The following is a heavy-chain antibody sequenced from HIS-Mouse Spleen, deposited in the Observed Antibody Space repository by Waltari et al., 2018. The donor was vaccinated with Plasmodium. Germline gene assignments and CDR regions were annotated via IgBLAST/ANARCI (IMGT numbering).Heavy chain of an antibody. V-gene: IGHV4-34*01. CDR2: INHSGST. CDR3: ARGPGDIVATTFDY. J-gene: IGHJ4*02. D-gene: IGHD5-12*01. CDR1: GWSFSGYY. Sequence: QVQLQQWGAGLLKPSETLSLTCAVDGWSFSGYYWRWLRQPPGKGLEGIGEINHSGSTNYNPSLKSRVTISVDTSKNQFSLKLSSVTAADTAVYYCARGPGDIVATTFDYWGQGTLVTVSS.